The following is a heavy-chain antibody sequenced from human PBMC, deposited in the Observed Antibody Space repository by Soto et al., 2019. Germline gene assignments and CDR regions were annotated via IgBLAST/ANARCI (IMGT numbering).Heavy chain of an antibody. CDR2: IYYSGST. Sequence: SETLSLTCTVSGGSISSYYGSWIRQPPGKGLEWIGYIYYSGSTNYNPSLKSRVTISVDTSKNQFSLKLSSVTAADTAVYYCARVDYDFWSGPRFNYYYGMDVWGQGTTVTVSS. CDR1: GGSISSYY. V-gene: IGHV4-59*01. CDR3: ARVDYDFWSGPRFNYYYGMDV. J-gene: IGHJ6*02. D-gene: IGHD3-3*01.